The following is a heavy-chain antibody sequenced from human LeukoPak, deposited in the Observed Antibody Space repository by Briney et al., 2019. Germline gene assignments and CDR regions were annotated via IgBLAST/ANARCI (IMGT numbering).Heavy chain of an antibody. CDR3: ARRVGGSGSYYTYDY. Sequence: SLAVSLTCTVSGGSISSSPYYWGWIRQPPGKGLEWIGTIYYSGSTYYNPSLKSRVTISVDTSKTQFSLKLSSVSAADTAVYYCARRVGGSGSYYTYDYWGQGTLVTVSS. CDR1: GGSISSSPYY. CDR2: IYYSGST. V-gene: IGHV4-39*01. J-gene: IGHJ4*02. D-gene: IGHD3-10*01.